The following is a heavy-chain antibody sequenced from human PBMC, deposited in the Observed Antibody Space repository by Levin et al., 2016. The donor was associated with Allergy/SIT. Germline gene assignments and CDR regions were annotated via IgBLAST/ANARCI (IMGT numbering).Heavy chain of an antibody. Sequence: SVKVSCKASGYTFTGYYMHWVRQAPGQGLEWMGGIIPIFGTANYAQKFQGRVTITADESTSTAYMELSSLRSEDTAVYYCARATRYYGMDVWGQGTTVTVSS. J-gene: IGHJ6*02. CDR3: ARATRYYGMDV. CDR2: IIPIFGTA. V-gene: IGHV1-69*13. CDR1: GYTFTGYY.